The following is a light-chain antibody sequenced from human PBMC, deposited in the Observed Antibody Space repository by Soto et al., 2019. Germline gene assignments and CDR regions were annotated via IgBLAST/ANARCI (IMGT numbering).Light chain of an antibody. CDR2: GNS. V-gene: IGLV1-40*01. J-gene: IGLJ1*01. CDR3: SSYTTSSTYV. Sequence: QSALTQPPSVSGAPGQRVTISCTGSSSNIGAGYDVHWYQQLPGTAPKLLIYGNSNRPSGVPDRFSGSKSGTSASLAITGLQAEDEADYYCSSYTTSSTYVSEAGTKVTVL. CDR1: SSNIGAGYD.